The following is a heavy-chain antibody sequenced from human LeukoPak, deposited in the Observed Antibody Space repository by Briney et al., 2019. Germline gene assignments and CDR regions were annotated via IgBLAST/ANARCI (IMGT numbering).Heavy chain of an antibody. J-gene: IGHJ4*02. V-gene: IGHV3-23*01. CDR1: GFTFSSSA. CDR3: ARAYYYGSGSYYNHFAY. Sequence: PGGSLRLSCAASGFTFSSSAMSWVRQVPGKGLEWVSGISASGGSTSYADSVRGRFTISRDNSKNTLYVQMNSLRAEDTAVYYCARAYYYGSGSYYNHFAYWGQGTLVTVSS. D-gene: IGHD3-10*01. CDR2: ISASGGST.